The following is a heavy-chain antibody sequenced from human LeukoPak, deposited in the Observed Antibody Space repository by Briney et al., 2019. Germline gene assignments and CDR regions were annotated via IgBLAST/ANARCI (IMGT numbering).Heavy chain of an antibody. CDR2: ISGSGGST. CDR3: ASSKVLRYFDWLLPPWHY. J-gene: IGHJ4*02. Sequence: GGSLRLSCAASGFTFSSYAMSWVRQAPGKGLEWVSAISGSGGSTYYADSVKGRFTTSRDNSKNTLYLQMNSLRAEDTAVYYCASSKVLRYFDWLLPPWHYWGQGTLVTVSS. V-gene: IGHV3-23*01. D-gene: IGHD3-9*01. CDR1: GFTFSSYA.